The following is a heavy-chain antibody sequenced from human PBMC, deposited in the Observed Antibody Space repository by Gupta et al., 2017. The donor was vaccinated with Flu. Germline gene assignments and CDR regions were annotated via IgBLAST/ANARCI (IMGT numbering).Heavy chain of an antibody. CDR3: ARCTNDALRSGWCHWFDP. J-gene: IGHJ5*02. Sequence: EVQLLESGGGLVQPGGSLRLSCAASGFTFSGYAMNWVRQAPGKAVEWVSAIRGSGGDTCYADSVKGRFTISRDNSKNTLYLQMNSLTAEDTAVYYCARCTNDALRSGWCHWFDPWGQGTLVTVSP. CDR1: GFTFSGYA. V-gene: IGHV3-23*01. CDR2: IRGSGGDT. D-gene: IGHD6-19*01.